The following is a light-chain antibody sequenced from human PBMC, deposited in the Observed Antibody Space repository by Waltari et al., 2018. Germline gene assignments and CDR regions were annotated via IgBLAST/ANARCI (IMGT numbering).Light chain of an antibody. CDR1: QSISIY. CDR3: QQRSVWPPIT. Sequence: EVVLIQSPDTLSLSPGERATLSCRASQSISIYLAWYQQKPGKAPRLLIYEASQRAPGIPGRFTGSGSGTDFTLTITGLEPEDSADYYCQQRSVWPPITFGGGTRVEIK. V-gene: IGKV3-11*01. J-gene: IGKJ4*01. CDR2: EAS.